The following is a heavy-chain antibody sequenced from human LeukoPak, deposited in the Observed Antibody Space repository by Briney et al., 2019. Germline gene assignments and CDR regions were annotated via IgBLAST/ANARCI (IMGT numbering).Heavy chain of an antibody. D-gene: IGHD2-2*02. V-gene: IGHV4-30-2*01. J-gene: IGHJ4*02. CDR1: GGSISSGGYS. Sequence: PSETLSLTCAVSGGSISSGGYSWSWIRQPPGKGLEWIGYIYHSGSTYYNPSLKSRVTISVDRSKNQFPLKLSSVTAADTAVYYCARGLGYCSSTSCYRPRGQGPYFDYWGQGTLVTVSS. CDR3: ARGLGYCSSTSCYRPRGQGPYFDY. CDR2: IYHSGST.